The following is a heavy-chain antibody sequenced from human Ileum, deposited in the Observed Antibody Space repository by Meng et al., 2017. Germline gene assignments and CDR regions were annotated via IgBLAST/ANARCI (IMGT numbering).Heavy chain of an antibody. CDR3: ARDRGGSYYFDY. Sequence: QVQLQESGPGLLKSSQTLSLTCTVSGGSISIGDCYWSWVRQPPGKGLGWIGYIYYSGSTYYNPSLKSRAIMSVDTSKNHFSLKLSSVTAADTAVYYCARDRGGSYYFDYWGQGTLVTVSS. V-gene: IGHV4-30-4*01. CDR1: GGSISIGDCY. CDR2: IYYSGST. D-gene: IGHD2-15*01. J-gene: IGHJ4*02.